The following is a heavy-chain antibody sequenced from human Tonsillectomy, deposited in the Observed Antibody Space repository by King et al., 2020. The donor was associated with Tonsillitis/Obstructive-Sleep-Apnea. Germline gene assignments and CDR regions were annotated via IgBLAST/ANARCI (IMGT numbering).Heavy chain of an antibody. Sequence: VQLVESGGGLVQPGGSLRLSCAASGFTFSSYAMSWVRQAPGKGLEWVSAISGSGGSTYYADSVKGRFTISRDNSKNTPYLQMNSLRAEDTAVYYCANSLTFGGVIVDAFDIWGQGTMVTVSS. D-gene: IGHD3-16*02. J-gene: IGHJ3*02. CDR3: ANSLTFGGVIVDAFDI. CDR1: GFTFSSYA. CDR2: ISGSGGST. V-gene: IGHV3-23*04.